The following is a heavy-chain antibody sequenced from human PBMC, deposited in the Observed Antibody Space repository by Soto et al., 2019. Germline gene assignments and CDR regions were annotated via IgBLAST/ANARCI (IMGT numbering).Heavy chain of an antibody. J-gene: IGHJ6*02. CDR2: IWHDGNNK. V-gene: IGHV3-33*01. D-gene: IGHD1-26*01. CDR3: ASDLVGASDSYGLDV. Sequence: LRLSCAASGFTFSNYGMHWVRQAPGKGLEWVAIIWHDGNNKYYADSVRGRFIISRDNSKNRLYLQMNSLRAEDTAVYYCASDLVGASDSYGLDVWGQGTPVTVSS. CDR1: GFTFSNYG.